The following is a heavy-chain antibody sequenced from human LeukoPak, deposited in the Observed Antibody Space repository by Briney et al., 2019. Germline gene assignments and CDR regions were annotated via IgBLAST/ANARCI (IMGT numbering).Heavy chain of an antibody. CDR1: GFTFSSYA. Sequence: HSGGSLRLSCAASGFTFSSYAMSWVRQAPGKGLEWVSAISGSGGSTYYADSVKGRFTISRDNSKNTLYLQMNSLRAEDAAVYYCAEDSEWELLRDYFDYWGQGTLVTVSS. J-gene: IGHJ4*02. CDR3: AEDSEWELLRDYFDY. V-gene: IGHV3-23*01. CDR2: ISGSGGST. D-gene: IGHD1-26*01.